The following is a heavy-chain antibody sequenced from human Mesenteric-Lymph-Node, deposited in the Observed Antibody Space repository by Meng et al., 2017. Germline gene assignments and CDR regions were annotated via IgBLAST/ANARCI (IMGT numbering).Heavy chain of an antibody. Sequence: ASVKVSCKASGYTFTGYYMHWVRQAPGQGLEWMGRINPNSGGTNYAQKLQGRVTMTTDTSTSTAYMELRSLRSDDTAVYYCAREPGDYVFWFDPWGQGTLVTVSS. J-gene: IGHJ5*02. CDR2: INPNSGGT. CDR3: AREPGDYVFWFDP. CDR1: GYTFTGYY. D-gene: IGHD4-17*01. V-gene: IGHV1-2*06.